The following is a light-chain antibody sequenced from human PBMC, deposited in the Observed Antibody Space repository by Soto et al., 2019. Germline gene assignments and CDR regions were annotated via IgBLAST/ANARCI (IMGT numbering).Light chain of an antibody. CDR1: QSIGSW. CDR3: QQYYSYPLT. Sequence: DIQMTQSPSTLSAFVGDRVTITCRASQSIGSWLAWFQQKPGKAPKVLIYKASSLESGVPPRFTGSGSGTEFTLTISSLQPDDFATYHCQQYYSYPLTFGGGTKVEIK. CDR2: KAS. V-gene: IGKV1-5*03. J-gene: IGKJ4*01.